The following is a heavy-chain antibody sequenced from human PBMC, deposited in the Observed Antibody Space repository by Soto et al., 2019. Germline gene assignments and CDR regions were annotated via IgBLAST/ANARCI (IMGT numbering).Heavy chain of an antibody. CDR3: VQSRCGGDCLQSYSSDSYYGLDV. V-gene: IGHV2-5*02. Sequence: QITLKESGPTLVKHTQTLTLTCTFPGFSFSSIGEGVGWIRQPPGKALEWLALIYWDDDKRYSPSLKSRLTITKDPSKNQEVLTITNMDPVDTATYYCVQSRCGGDCLQSYSSDSYYGLDVWGQGTTVTVSS. CDR2: IYWDDDK. CDR1: GFSFSSIGEG. D-gene: IGHD2-21*02. J-gene: IGHJ6*02.